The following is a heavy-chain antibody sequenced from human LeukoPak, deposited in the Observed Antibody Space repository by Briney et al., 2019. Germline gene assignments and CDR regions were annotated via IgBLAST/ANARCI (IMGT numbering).Heavy chain of an antibody. V-gene: IGHV3-7*01. Sequence: PGGSLRLSCAASGFTFSSYWMSWVRQAPGKGLEWVANIKQDGSEKYYVDSVKGRFTISRDNAKNSLYLQMNSLRAEDTAVYYCARGEYCSSTSCFDAFDIWGQGTMVTVSS. CDR1: GFTFSSYW. D-gene: IGHD2-2*01. CDR2: IKQDGSEK. J-gene: IGHJ3*02. CDR3: ARGEYCSSTSCFDAFDI.